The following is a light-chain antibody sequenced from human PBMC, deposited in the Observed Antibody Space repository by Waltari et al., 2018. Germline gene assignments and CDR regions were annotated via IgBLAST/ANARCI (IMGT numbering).Light chain of an antibody. V-gene: IGKV3-15*01. CDR1: QSVSSN. Sequence: EIVMTQSPATLSVSPGERATLSCRASQSVSSNLAWYQQKPGQAPRLLIYGASTRATGIPARFSGSGSGTEFTLTISSLQPDDFATYYCQQYTSFSLTFGGGTTVEIK. J-gene: IGKJ4*01. CDR3: QQYTSFSLT. CDR2: GAS.